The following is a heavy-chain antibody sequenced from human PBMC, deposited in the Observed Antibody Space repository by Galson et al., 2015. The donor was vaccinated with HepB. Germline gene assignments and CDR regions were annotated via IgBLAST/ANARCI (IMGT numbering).Heavy chain of an antibody. CDR2: INHDSTAI. V-gene: IGHV3-48*02. D-gene: IGHD3-10*01. CDR1: GFTFRTYS. J-gene: IGHJ4*02. CDR3: ARDFSYGIDW. Sequence: SLRLSCAASGFTFRTYSMNWVRQAPGKGLEWVAYINHDSTAIYYVDSVKGRFTISRDNAKNSLFLQMNTLRNEDTAVYYCARDFSYGIDWWGQGTLVTVPS.